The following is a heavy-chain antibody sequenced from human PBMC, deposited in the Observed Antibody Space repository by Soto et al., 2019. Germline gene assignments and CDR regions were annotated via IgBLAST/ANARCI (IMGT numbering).Heavy chain of an antibody. CDR2: INPNSGGT. CDR1: GYTFTGYY. V-gene: IGHV1-2*04. CDR3: ARNPSPIVVVTADYYFDY. J-gene: IGHJ4*02. Sequence: ASVKVSCKASGYTFTGYYMHWVRQAPGQGLEWMGWINPNSGGTNYAQKFQGWVTRTRDTSISTAYMELSRLRSDDTAVYYCARNPSPIVVVTADYYFDYWGQGTLVTVSS. D-gene: IGHD2-21*02.